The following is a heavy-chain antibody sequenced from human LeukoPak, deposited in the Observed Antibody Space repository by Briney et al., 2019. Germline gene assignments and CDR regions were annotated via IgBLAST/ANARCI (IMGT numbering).Heavy chain of an antibody. CDR1: GFTFSDYY. D-gene: IGHD1-26*01. CDR3: AKERGSGSYRYYFDY. V-gene: IGHV3-30*18. Sequence: PGGSLRLSCAASGFTFSDYYMSWVRQAPGKGLEWVAVISYDGSNKYYADSVKGRFTISRDNSKNTLYLQMNSLRAEDTAVYYCAKERGSGSYRYYFDYWGQGTLVTVSS. J-gene: IGHJ4*02. CDR2: ISYDGSNK.